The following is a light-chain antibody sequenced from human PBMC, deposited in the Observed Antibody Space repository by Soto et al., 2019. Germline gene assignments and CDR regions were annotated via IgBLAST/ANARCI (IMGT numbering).Light chain of an antibody. V-gene: IGKV3-11*01. CDR1: QSVSSY. CDR2: DAS. Sequence: EIVLTQSPATLSLSPGDRATLSCRASQSVSSYLAWYQQKPGQAPRLLIYDASNRATGIPARFSGSGSGTDFTLTISSLEPEDFAVYYCQQRSNWPPTFGQGTKVEF. J-gene: IGKJ1*01. CDR3: QQRSNWPPT.